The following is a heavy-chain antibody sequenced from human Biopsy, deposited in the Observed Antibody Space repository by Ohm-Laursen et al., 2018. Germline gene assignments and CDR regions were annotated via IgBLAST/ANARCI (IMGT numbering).Heavy chain of an antibody. CDR2: INPSGSTT. CDR3: ARDIMNPIGGLVARSDVFDV. V-gene: IGHV1-46*01. CDR1: GYSFTSYY. J-gene: IGHJ3*01. Sequence: ASVKVSCQASGYSFTSYYMHWVRQAPGQGLEWMGMINPSGSTTSYPQIFQGRVTMTRDTSATTGYMELSSLRSDDTAVYYCARDIMNPIGGLVARSDVFDVWGQGTMVTVSS. D-gene: IGHD3-16*02.